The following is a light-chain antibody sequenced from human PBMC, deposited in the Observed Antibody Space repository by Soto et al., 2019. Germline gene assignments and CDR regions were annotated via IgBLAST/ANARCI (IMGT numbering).Light chain of an antibody. CDR2: AAS. CDR1: HDISSY. CDR3: QQHKDYPLT. J-gene: IGKJ5*01. V-gene: IGKV1-9*01. Sequence: DLQLTQSPSFLSASVGDRVTITCRASHDISSYLTWYQQKPGKAPTVLIYAASTLQGGVPSRFSGSGSGTEFTLTISSLQSEDFASYYCQQHKDYPLTFGRGTRLEIK.